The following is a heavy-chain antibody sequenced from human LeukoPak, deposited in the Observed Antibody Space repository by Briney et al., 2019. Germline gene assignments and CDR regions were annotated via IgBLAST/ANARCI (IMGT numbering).Heavy chain of an antibody. V-gene: IGHV3-7*01. CDR1: GFTFSSYW. J-gene: IGHJ5*02. Sequence: GGSLRLSCAASGFTFSSYWMSWVRQAPGKGLEWVANIKQDGSEKYYVDSVKGRFTTSRDNAKNSLYLQMNSLRAEDTAVYYCARDRNTKGYCSGGSCYWFDPWGQGTLVTVSS. CDR3: ARDRNTKGYCSGGSCYWFDP. CDR2: IKQDGSEK. D-gene: IGHD2-15*01.